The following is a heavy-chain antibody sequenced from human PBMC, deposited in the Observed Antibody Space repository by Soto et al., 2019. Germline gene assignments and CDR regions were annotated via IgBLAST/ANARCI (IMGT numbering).Heavy chain of an antibody. CDR3: ARDPAELYYTEPSRSLEV. Sequence: QEQLVQSGAEVKKPGSSVKVSCKASGDTFKSHGISLVRQAPGQGLEWLGTILPVFGTTNYPQRSRGKVTLAADKATTTAYMEQNSLTSEDSAVYYCARDPAELYYTEPSRSLEVWCQGTLITVSS. CDR1: GDTFKSHG. V-gene: IGHV1-69*06. D-gene: IGHD3-10*01. J-gene: IGHJ3*01. CDR2: ILPVFGTT.